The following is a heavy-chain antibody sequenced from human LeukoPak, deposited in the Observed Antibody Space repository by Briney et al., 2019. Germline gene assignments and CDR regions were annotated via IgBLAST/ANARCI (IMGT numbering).Heavy chain of an antibody. Sequence: GGSLRLSCAASGFTFSSYTMSWVRQAPGKGLEWVSSISGSGGSTYYADSVKGPFTISRDNSKNTLYLQINSLRAEDTALYYCATGEFYFDFWGQGTLVTVSS. V-gene: IGHV3-23*01. D-gene: IGHD3-16*01. CDR1: GFTFSSYT. CDR2: ISGSGGST. J-gene: IGHJ4*02. CDR3: ATGEFYFDF.